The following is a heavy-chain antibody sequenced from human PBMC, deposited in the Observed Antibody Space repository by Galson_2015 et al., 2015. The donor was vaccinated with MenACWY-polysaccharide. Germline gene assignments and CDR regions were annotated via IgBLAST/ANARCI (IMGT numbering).Heavy chain of an antibody. Sequence: SETLSLTCSVSGGSINSSYWSWIRQPPGKGLEWIGYISYSGNTHYNPSLTSRVTMSVDTSKKQLSLKLRSVTDADTAVYYCARHGAGTLGNYYYGMDVWGQGTTVTVSS. D-gene: IGHD1/OR15-1a*01. CDR1: GGSINSSY. CDR2: ISYSGNT. CDR3: ARHGAGTLGNYYYGMDV. J-gene: IGHJ6*02. V-gene: IGHV4-59*08.